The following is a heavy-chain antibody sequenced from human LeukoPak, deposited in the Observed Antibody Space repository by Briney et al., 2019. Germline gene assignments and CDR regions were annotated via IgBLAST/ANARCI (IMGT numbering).Heavy chain of an antibody. CDR1: GDSISSYY. CDR2: IYYSGST. CDR3: ARVSYHSYGSDFDY. J-gene: IGHJ4*02. D-gene: IGHD5-18*01. V-gene: IGHV4-59*01. Sequence: PSETLSLTCTVSGDSISSYYWSWIRQPPGKGLEWIGYIYYSGSTNCNTSLKSRVTLSVDTSQNQFSLYLNSVTASDTAVYYCARVSYHSYGSDFDYWGQGTLVTVSS.